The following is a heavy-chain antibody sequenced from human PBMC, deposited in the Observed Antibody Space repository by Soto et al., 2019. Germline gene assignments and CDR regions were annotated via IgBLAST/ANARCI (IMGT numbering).Heavy chain of an antibody. Sequence: QVQLVESGGGVVQPGRSLRLSCAASGFTFSSYAIHWVRQAPGKGLEWVAVISYDGSNKYYADSVKGRFTISRDNSKNTLYLQMNSLRAEDTAVYYCAGGRSYYYGSGSGYWGQGTLVTVSS. CDR2: ISYDGSNK. J-gene: IGHJ4*02. V-gene: IGHV3-30-3*01. CDR1: GFTFSSYA. CDR3: AGGRSYYYGSGSGY. D-gene: IGHD3-10*01.